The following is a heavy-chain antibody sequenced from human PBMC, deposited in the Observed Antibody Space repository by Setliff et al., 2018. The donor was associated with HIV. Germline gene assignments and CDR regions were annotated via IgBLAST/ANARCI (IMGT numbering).Heavy chain of an antibody. D-gene: IGHD6-13*01. V-gene: IGHV4-4*07. CDR1: GASVSIYF. J-gene: IGHJ6*03. CDR3: ARGVAAAGALMDV. CDR2: THSSGDT. Sequence: PSETLSLTCTVSGASVSIYFWVWIRQPAGKTLEWIGRTHSSGDTHYNPSLNSRVTMSLDTSKNQFSLEMTSVTAADTAVYYCARGVAAAGALMDVWGKGTTVTVSS.